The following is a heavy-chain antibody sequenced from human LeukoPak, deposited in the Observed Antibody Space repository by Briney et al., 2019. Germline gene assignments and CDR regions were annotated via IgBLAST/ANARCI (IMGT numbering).Heavy chain of an antibody. V-gene: IGHV1-69*06. CDR3: ARAQGNSSSWYVDNGTVNSFVP. CDR1: GGTFNRYA. Sequence: SVNVSCKASGGTFNRYAISWVRHARGQGLEWMGGIIPLFGPANYAQKFEGRVTNTADKSTSTTYMELSSVRSEDTAVYYCARAQGNSSSWYVDNGTVNSFVPWGQGTLVTVSS. J-gene: IGHJ5*02. D-gene: IGHD6-13*01. CDR2: IIPLFGPA.